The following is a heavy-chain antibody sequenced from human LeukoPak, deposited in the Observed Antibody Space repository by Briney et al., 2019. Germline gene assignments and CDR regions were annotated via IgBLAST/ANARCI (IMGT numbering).Heavy chain of an antibody. J-gene: IGHJ5*02. CDR3: ARDRPGRYCSTISCYSASPFDP. D-gene: IGHD2-2*02. Sequence: VASVKVSCKASGGTFSSYAISWVRQAPGQGLEWMGGIIPIFGTANYAQKFQGRVTITADESTSTAYMELSSLRSEGTAVYYCARDRPGRYCSTISCYSASPFDPWGQGTLVTVSS. V-gene: IGHV1-69*13. CDR2: IIPIFGTA. CDR1: GGTFSSYA.